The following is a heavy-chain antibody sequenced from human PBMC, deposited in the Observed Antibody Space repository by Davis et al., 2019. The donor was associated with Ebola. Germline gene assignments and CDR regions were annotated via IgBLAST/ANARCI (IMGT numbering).Heavy chain of an antibody. CDR2: ISPDGNNQ. CDR3: AKSGLSFGVVKYHYGMDV. Sequence: GGSLRLSCAGFGFTFRSYGIQWVRQTPGKGLEWVAVISPDGNNQHYADSVKGRFTVSRDNSESTLYLQMSSLRTEDTAVYYCAKSGLSFGVVKYHYGMDVWGKGTTVTVSS. V-gene: IGHV3-30*18. J-gene: IGHJ6*04. CDR1: GFTFRSYG. D-gene: IGHD3-3*01.